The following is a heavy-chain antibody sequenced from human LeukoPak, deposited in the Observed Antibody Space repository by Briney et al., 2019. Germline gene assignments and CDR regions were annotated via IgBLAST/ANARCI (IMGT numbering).Heavy chain of an antibody. CDR2: IYTSGRT. CDR3: TRAPTLFYDILTARYFDL. D-gene: IGHD3-9*01. V-gene: IGHV4-61*02. CDR1: GGSISSGSYY. Sequence: SETLSLTCTVSGGSISSGSYYWSWIRQPAGKGLEWIGRIYTSGRTTYNPSLKNRVTISVDTSKNHFSLKLTSVTAADTAVYYCTRAPTLFYDILTARYFDLWGRGTLVTVSS. J-gene: IGHJ2*01.